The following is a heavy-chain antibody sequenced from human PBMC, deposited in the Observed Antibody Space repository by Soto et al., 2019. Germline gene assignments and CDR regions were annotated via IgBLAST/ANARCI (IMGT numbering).Heavy chain of an antibody. D-gene: IGHD3-10*01. Sequence: PSETLSLTCTVSGGSSSNYYWIWVRQPAGKGLEWIGHIYTSGSTNYNPSLKGRVTMSLDTSKNQFSLKLTSVTAADTAVYYCTRGRGNCYYYGMDVWGQGTTVTVSS. CDR2: IYTSGST. J-gene: IGHJ6*02. CDR3: TRGRGNCYYYGMDV. V-gene: IGHV4-4*07. CDR1: GGSSSNYY.